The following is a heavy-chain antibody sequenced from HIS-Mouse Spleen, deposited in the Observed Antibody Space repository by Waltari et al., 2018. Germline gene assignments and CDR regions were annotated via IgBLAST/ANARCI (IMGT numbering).Heavy chain of an antibody. CDR1: GYTFTGYY. D-gene: IGHD3-16*02. J-gene: IGHJ4*02. Sequence: QVQLVQSGAEVKKPGASVKVSCKASGYTFTGYYMHWVRQAPGQGLEWMGWLNPNSGGTNYAQKFQGRVTMTRDTSISTAYMELSRLRSDDTAVYYCARVRVRYDYVWGSYRDYWGQGTLVTV. CDR3: ARVRVRYDYVWGSYRDY. CDR2: LNPNSGGT. V-gene: IGHV1-2*02.